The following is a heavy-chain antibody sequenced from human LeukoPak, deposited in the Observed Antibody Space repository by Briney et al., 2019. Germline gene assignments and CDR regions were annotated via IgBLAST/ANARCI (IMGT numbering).Heavy chain of an antibody. Sequence: PGGSLRLSCSASGFTFSSYAMHWVRQAPGKGLEWVAVISYDGSNKYYADSVKGRFTISRDDSKNTLYLQMNSLRAEDTAVYYCARDQGVYGSGSYSNFDYWGQGTLVTVSS. CDR2: ISYDGSNK. V-gene: IGHV3-30-3*01. J-gene: IGHJ4*02. D-gene: IGHD3-10*01. CDR3: ARDQGVYGSGSYSNFDY. CDR1: GFTFSSYA.